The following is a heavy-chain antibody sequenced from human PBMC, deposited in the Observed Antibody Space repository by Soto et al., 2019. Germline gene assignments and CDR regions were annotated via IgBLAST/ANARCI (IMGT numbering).Heavy chain of an antibody. CDR1: GGSISRYH. D-gene: IGHD2-2*01. J-gene: IGHJ4*02. CDR2: IYYSGST. CDR3: ARGHTTWPYYFDY. V-gene: IGHV4-59*01. Sequence: PSETLSLTCTGSGGSISRYHWNWIRQPPGKGREWIGNIYYSGSTNYNPSLKSRVTISLDTSKNQFSLKLNSVTAADTAVYYCARGHTTWPYYFDYWGQGALVTVSS.